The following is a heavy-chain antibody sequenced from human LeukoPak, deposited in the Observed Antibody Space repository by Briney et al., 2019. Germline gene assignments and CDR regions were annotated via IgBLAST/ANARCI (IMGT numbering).Heavy chain of an antibody. D-gene: IGHD6-19*01. V-gene: IGHV1-46*03. CDR2: INPSGGST. CDR3: ARENIAVAGTFS. J-gene: IGHJ5*02. CDR1: GYTFTSYY. Sequence: ASVKVSCKASGYTFTSYYMHWVRQAPGQGLEWMGIINPSGGSTSYAQKFQGRVTMTRDTSTSTVYMELSSPRSEDTAVYYCARENIAVAGTFSWGQGTLVTVSS.